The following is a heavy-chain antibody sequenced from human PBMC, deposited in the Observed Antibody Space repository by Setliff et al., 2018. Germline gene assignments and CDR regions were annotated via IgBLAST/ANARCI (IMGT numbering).Heavy chain of an antibody. V-gene: IGHV3-23*01. CDR3: AKTRGSNWNFFYYMDV. D-gene: IGHD1-1*01. J-gene: IGHJ6*03. CDR1: GFSFSSYA. CDR2: ISAGGGST. Sequence: PGGSLRLSCAASGFSFSSYAMTWVRQAPGKGLEWVSAISAGGGSTYSADSVKGRFTISRDSSKNTLYLQMNSLRAEDTAVYYCAKTRGSNWNFFYYMDVWGKGTTVTVSS.